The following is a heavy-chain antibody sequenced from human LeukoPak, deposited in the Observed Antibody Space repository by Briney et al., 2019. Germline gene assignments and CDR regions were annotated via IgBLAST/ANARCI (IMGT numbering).Heavy chain of an antibody. J-gene: IGHJ4*02. CDR1: GFTFSSYS. V-gene: IGHV3-48*01. Sequence: GESLTLSCAASGFTFSSYSMNWVRHAPGKGLEWVSYSSSSRSTIYYADSGKGRFTISRDNAKNSLYLQMNSLRAEDTAVYYCARALTMIEVGSGGYWGRGTLVTVSS. CDR2: SSSSRSTI. D-gene: IGHD3-22*01. CDR3: ARALTMIEVGSGGY.